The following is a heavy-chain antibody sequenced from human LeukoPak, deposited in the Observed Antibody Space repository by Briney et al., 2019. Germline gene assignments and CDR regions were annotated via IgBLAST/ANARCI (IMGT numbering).Heavy chain of an antibody. CDR1: GFTFSSCS. CDR3: ARDHNPTRGYSGYDYWVDDDYGMDV. CDR2: ISSSSSTI. D-gene: IGHD5-12*01. J-gene: IGHJ6*02. V-gene: IGHV3-48*04. Sequence: PGGSLRLSCAASGFTFSSCSMNWVRQAPGKGLEWVSYISSSSSTIYYADSVKGRFTISRDNAKNSLYLQMNSLRAEDTAVYYCARDHNPTRGYSGYDYWVDDDYGMDVWGQGTTVTVSS.